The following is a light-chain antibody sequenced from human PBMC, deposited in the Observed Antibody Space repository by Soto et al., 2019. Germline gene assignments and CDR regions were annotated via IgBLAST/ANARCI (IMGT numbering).Light chain of an antibody. V-gene: IGLV2-14*01. CDR3: AAWDDSLNGYV. J-gene: IGLJ1*01. Sequence: QSALTQPASVSGSPGQSITISCTGTSSDVGAYNYVSWYQHHPGKAPKLIIFEVSHRPSGVPDRFSGSKSGTSASLAISGLQSEDEADYYCAAWDDSLNGYVFGTGTKVTVL. CDR2: EVS. CDR1: SSDVGAYNY.